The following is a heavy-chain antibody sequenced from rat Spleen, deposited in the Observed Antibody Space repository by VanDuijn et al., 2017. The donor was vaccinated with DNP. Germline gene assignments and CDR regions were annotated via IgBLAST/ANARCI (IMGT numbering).Heavy chain of an antibody. CDR2: ITSSGDDT. CDR1: GFTFNNYW. V-gene: IGHV5-31*01. Sequence: EVQLVESGGDLVQPGRSLKLSCVASGFTFNNYWMTWIRQVPGKGLEWVASITSSGDDTYYPDSVKGRFTISRDNAKNTLYLQMHSRRSEDTATYYCARGGRYYFDYWGQGVMVTVSS. D-gene: IGHD1-11*01. CDR3: ARGGRYYFDY. J-gene: IGHJ2*01.